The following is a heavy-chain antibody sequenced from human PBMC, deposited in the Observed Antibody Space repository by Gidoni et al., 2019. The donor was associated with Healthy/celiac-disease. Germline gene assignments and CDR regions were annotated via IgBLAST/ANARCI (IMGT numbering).Heavy chain of an antibody. CDR1: GFTLSSYA. V-gene: IGHV3-23*01. D-gene: IGHD1-7*01. Sequence: EVQLLESGGGLVQPGGSLRLSCAASGFTLSSYAMSWVRQAPGKGLEWVSAISGSGGSTYYADSVKGRFTISRDNSKNTLYLQMNSLRAEDTAVYYCAKDRWAGPGTEDYWGQGTLVTVSS. CDR2: ISGSGGST. CDR3: AKDRWAGPGTEDY. J-gene: IGHJ4*02.